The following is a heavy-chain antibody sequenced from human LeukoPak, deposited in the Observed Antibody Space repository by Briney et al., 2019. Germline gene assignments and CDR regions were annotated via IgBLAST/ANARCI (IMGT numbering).Heavy chain of an antibody. V-gene: IGHV4-39*07. CDR1: GGSISSSNYY. CDR2: IYYSGST. J-gene: IGHJ4*02. Sequence: PSETLSLTCTVSGGSISSSNYYWGWIRQPPGKGLEWIGSIYYSGSTYYNPSLKSRVTISVDTSKNQFSLKLSSVTAADTAVYYCARALWFGEFDYWGQGTLVTVSS. CDR3: ARALWFGEFDY. D-gene: IGHD3-10*01.